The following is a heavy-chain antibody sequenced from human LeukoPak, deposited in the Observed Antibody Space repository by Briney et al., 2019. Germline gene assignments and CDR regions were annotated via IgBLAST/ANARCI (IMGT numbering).Heavy chain of an antibody. V-gene: IGHV4-39*01. J-gene: IGHJ6*02. D-gene: IGHD2-2*01. CDR1: GDSISSSRHS. CDR3: VRIYCTSTSCYGDSYYGMDV. CDR2: ISYSGST. Sequence: SETLSLTCTVSGDSISSSRHSWGWIRQPPGKGLEWIGSISYSGSTYYNPSLKTRVTMSVDTSENQFSLKLSSVTAADSTVYYCVRIYCTSTSCYGDSYYGMDVWGQGTTVAVSS.